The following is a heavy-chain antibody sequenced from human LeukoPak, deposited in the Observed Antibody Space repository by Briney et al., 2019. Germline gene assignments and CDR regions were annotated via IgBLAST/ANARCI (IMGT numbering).Heavy chain of an antibody. CDR2: IKEDGSDK. CDR3: ARSQNWWLDY. D-gene: IGHD2-15*01. J-gene: IGHJ4*02. Sequence: GGSLRLSCAVSGFTFSNYWMTWVRQAPGKGLEWVARIKEDGSDKYYVDSVKGRFTISRDNAKNSLYLQMNSLRAEDTAIYYCARSQNWWLDYWGQGTLVTVSS. V-gene: IGHV3-7*01. CDR1: GFTFSNYW.